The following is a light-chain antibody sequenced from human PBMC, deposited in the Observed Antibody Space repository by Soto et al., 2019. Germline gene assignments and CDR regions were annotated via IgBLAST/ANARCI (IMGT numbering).Light chain of an antibody. J-gene: IGKJ1*01. Sequence: EIEMTQSPATLSASPGERATLSCRASQSVNSKLAWYQHKPGQAPRLLIYAASTRATGIPARFSGSGSGTGFTLTISSLQSEDFAVYYCQQYNNLPQTFGQGTKVEIK. V-gene: IGKV3-15*01. CDR3: QQYNNLPQT. CDR2: AAS. CDR1: QSVNSK.